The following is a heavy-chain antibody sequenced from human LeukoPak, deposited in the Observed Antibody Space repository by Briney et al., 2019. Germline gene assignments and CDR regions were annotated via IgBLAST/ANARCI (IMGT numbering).Heavy chain of an antibody. V-gene: IGHV3-7*03. J-gene: IGHJ6*02. CDR3: AKPLWAAAGYYYYGMDV. CDR1: GFSFSDYW. CDR2: IDQDGSEK. D-gene: IGHD6-13*01. Sequence: GGSLRLSCAASGFSFSDYWMSWVRQAPGKGLEWVANIDQDGSEKYYVDSVKGRFTISRDNAKNSLYLQMNSLRVEDTALYYCAKPLWAAAGYYYYGMDVWGQGTTVTVSS.